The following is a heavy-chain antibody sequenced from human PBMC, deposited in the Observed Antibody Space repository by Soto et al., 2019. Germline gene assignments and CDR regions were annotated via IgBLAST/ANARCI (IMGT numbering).Heavy chain of an antibody. CDR3: ATPAVTSQYSSSSRGRYYYYYGMDV. J-gene: IGHJ6*02. CDR2: FDPEDGET. D-gene: IGHD6-6*01. CDR1: GYTLTELS. Sequence: ASVKVSCKVSGYTLTELSMHWVRQAPGKGLEWMGGFDPEDGETIYAQKFQGRVTMTEDTSTDTAHMELSSLRSEDTAVYYCATPAVTSQYSSSSRGRYYYYYGMDVWGQGTTVTVSS. V-gene: IGHV1-24*01.